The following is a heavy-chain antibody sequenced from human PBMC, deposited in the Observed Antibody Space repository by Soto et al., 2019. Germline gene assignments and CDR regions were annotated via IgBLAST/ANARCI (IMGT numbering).Heavy chain of an antibody. CDR2: ISGSGGST. J-gene: IGHJ3*02. V-gene: IGHV3-23*01. Sequence: TGGSLRLSCAASGFTFSSYAMIWVRQAPGKGLEWVSAISGSGGSTYYADSVKGRFTISRDNSKNTLYLQMNSLRAEDTAVYYCAKSPDGYGDIGRAGEDAFDIWGQGTMVTVSS. CDR1: GFTFSSYA. D-gene: IGHD4-17*01. CDR3: AKSPDGYGDIGRAGEDAFDI.